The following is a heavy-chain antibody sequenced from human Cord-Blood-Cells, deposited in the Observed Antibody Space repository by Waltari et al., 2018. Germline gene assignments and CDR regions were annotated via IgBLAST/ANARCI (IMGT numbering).Heavy chain of an antibody. J-gene: IGHJ6*03. V-gene: IGHV3-53*01. D-gene: IGHD3-9*01. CDR3: ARWTGYYYYYMDV. CDR2: IYSGGST. Sequence: EVQLVESGGGLIQPGGSLRLSCAASGFTVSRNYMSWVRQAPGKGLGWVSVIYSGGSTYYADSVKGRFTISRDNSKNTLYLQMNSLRAEDTAVYYCARWTGYYYYYMDVWGKGTTVTVSS. CDR1: GFTVSRNY.